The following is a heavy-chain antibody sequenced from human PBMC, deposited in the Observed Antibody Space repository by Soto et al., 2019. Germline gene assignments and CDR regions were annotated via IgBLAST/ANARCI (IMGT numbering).Heavy chain of an antibody. V-gene: IGHV3-21*01. J-gene: IGHJ4*02. CDR1: GFTFSSYS. D-gene: IGHD3-3*01. Sequence: GGSLRLSCAASGFTFSSYSMNWVRQAPGKGLEWVSSISSNSNYIYNADSVKGRFTISRDNARNSLFLQMHSLRAEDTAVYYCAIETWRGYFDYWGQGTLVTVSS. CDR2: ISSNSNYI. CDR3: AIETWRGYFDY.